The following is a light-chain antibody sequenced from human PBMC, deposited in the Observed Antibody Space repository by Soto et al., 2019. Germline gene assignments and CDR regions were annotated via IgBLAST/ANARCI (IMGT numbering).Light chain of an antibody. J-gene: IGKJ1*01. V-gene: IGKV3-20*01. Sequence: EIVLTQSPGTLSLSPGDTATLSCRASQSVSSSYLAWYQQKPGQAPRLLIYVASIRATGIPDRFSGSGSGTAYTLTINRLEPEEFAVYYGQQYGSSPRTFGQGTKVEN. CDR2: VAS. CDR3: QQYGSSPRT. CDR1: QSVSSSY.